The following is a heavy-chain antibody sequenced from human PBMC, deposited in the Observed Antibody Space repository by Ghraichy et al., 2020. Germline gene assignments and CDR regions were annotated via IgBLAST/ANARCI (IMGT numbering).Heavy chain of an antibody. J-gene: IGHJ4*02. CDR1: GFSFSGHA. Sequence: ASVKVSCKTSGFSFSGHAIYWLRQVPGQKLEWMGLINGGKGDTRYTPKFQGRVAITRDTSANTVYMEVASLAYDDTAVYFCARGLEWELMGGYFDYWGQGTPVTVSS. CDR2: INGGKGDT. D-gene: IGHD3-3*01. CDR3: ARGLEWELMGGYFDY. V-gene: IGHV1-3*01.